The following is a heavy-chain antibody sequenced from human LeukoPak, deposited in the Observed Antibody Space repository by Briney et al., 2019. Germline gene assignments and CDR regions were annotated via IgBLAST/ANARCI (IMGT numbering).Heavy chain of an antibody. V-gene: IGHV3-30*04. Sequence: GGSLRLSCAASGFTFSSYAMHWVRQAPGKGLEWVAVVSYDGSNKYYADSVKGRFTISRDNSKNTLYLQMNTLRVEDTAMYYCASLDTAKQPLANHWGQGTLVTVSS. J-gene: IGHJ5*02. D-gene: IGHD5-18*01. CDR3: ASLDTAKQPLANH. CDR1: GFTFSSYA. CDR2: VSYDGSNK.